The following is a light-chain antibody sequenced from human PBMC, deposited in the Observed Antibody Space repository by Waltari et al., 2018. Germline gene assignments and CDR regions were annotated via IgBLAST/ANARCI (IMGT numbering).Light chain of an antibody. CDR2: GKN. CDR1: SLRSYY. J-gene: IGLJ2*01. V-gene: IGLV3-19*01. CDR3: NSRDSSGNHLNVV. Sequence: SSELTQYPAVSVALGQTVRITCQGDSLRSYYASWYQQKPGQAPVLVIYGKNNRPSGIPDRFSGSSSGNTASLTITGAQAEDEADYYCNSRDSSGNHLNVVFGGGTKLTVL.